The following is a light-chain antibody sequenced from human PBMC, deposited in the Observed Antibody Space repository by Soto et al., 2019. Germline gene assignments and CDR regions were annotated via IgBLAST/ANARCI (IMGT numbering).Light chain of an antibody. CDR3: SSYTSSSPYVV. CDR2: DVS. CDR1: SSDVGGYNY. Sequence: QSALTQPASVSGSPGQSITISCTGTSSDVGGYNYVSWYQQHPGKAPKLMIYDVSNRPSGVSNRFSGSKSGNMASLTISGLQAEDEADYYCSSYTSSSPYVVFGGGTKVTVL. V-gene: IGLV2-14*01. J-gene: IGLJ2*01.